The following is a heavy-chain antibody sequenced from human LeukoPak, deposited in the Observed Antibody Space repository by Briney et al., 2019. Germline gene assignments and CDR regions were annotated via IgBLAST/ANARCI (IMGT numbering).Heavy chain of an antibody. Sequence: GGSLRLSCAASGFTVSSNYMSWVRQAPGKGLEWVSVIYSGGSTYYADSVKSRFTISRDNSKNTLYLQMNSLRAEDTAVYYCARVGGWSGSGTKGDYWGQGTLVTVSS. D-gene: IGHD3-10*01. CDR3: ARVGGWSGSGTKGDY. J-gene: IGHJ4*02. CDR1: GFTVSSNY. V-gene: IGHV3-53*01. CDR2: IYSGGST.